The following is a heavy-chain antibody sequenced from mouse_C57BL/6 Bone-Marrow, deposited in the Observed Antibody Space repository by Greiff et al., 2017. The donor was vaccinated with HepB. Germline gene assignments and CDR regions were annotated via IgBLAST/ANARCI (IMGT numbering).Heavy chain of an antibody. CDR2: IDPETGGT. V-gene: IGHV1-15*01. D-gene: IGHD1-1*01. J-gene: IGHJ4*01. CDR3: TRIPSYYGSSHYYAMDY. CDR1: GYTFTDYE. Sequence: QVQLQQSGAELVRPGASVTLSCKASGYTFTDYEMHWVKQTPVHGLEWIGAIDPETGGTAYNQKFKGKAILTADKSSSTAYMELRSLTSEDSAVYYCTRIPSYYGSSHYYAMDYWSQGTSVTVSS.